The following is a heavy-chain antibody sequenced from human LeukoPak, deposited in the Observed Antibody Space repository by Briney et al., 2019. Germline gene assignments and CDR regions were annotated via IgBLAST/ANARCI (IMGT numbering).Heavy chain of an antibody. CDR1: GFSFPYG. Sequence: PGGSLRLSCEASGFSFPYGMSWVRQAPGKGLEWVSGITNSGENTYYADSVKGRFTISRDNSKNTLYLQMNSLRADDTAVYYCAMKAVPRPRLHDAFDFWGQGTVVSVSS. D-gene: IGHD5-24*01. V-gene: IGHV3-23*01. J-gene: IGHJ3*01. CDR3: AMKAVPRPRLHDAFDF. CDR2: ITNSGENT.